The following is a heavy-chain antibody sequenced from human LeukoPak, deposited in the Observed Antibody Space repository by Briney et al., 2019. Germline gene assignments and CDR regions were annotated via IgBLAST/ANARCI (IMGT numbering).Heavy chain of an antibody. J-gene: IGHJ5*01. CDR3: ARLYCGGDCYPGGFGY. V-gene: IGHV5-51*01. CDR1: GYSFTTYW. D-gene: IGHD2-21*02. Sequence: PGGSLRLSCKGSGYSFTTYWIGWVRQMPGRGLEWMGNIYPGDSDTRYSPSFQGQVTISADKSITTAYLQWSSLKASDTAMYYCARLYCGGDCYPGGFGYWGHGTLVTVSS. CDR2: IYPGDSDT.